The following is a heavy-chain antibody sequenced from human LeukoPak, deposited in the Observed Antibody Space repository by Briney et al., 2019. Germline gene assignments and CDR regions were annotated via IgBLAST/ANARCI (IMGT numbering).Heavy chain of an antibody. V-gene: IGHV4-59*08. CDR2: VHYTGST. J-gene: IGHJ5*02. Sequence: SETLSLTCTVSGGSITSYYWNWIRQPPEKGLEWIGFVHYTGSTNYNPSLKSRVTISVDTSKNQFSLKLSSVTAADTAVYYCATWYFSRFGPWGQGTLVTVSS. CDR3: ATWYFSRFGP. D-gene: IGHD3-3*01. CDR1: GGSITSYY.